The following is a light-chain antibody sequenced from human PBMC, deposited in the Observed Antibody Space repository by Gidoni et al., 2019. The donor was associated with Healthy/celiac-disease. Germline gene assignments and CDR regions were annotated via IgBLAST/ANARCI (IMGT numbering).Light chain of an antibody. CDR3: HQYNNLPRWT. J-gene: IGKJ1*01. V-gene: IGKV3-15*01. Sequence: EIVMTQSQATLSVSPGERATLSCRASQSVSRNVAWYRQKPGQAPRLLISGASTSATGIPARFSVSVSVTEFTLTISSLQSEDFAVYYCHQYNNLPRWTFGQXTKVEIK. CDR1: QSVSRN. CDR2: GAS.